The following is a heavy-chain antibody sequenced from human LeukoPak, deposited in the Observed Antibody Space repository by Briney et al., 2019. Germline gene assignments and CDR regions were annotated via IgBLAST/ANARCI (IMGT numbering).Heavy chain of an antibody. CDR2: ISYDGSNK. D-gene: IGHD6-19*01. CDR1: GFTFSSYA. J-gene: IGHJ4*02. V-gene: IGHV3-30-3*01. CDR3: ARPKDSSGWTLPFDY. Sequence: PGGSLRLSCAASGFTFSSYAMHWVRQAPGKGLEWVAVISYDGSNKYYADSVKGRFTISRDNSKNTLYLQMNSLRAEDTAVYYCARPKDSSGWTLPFDYWGQGTLVTVSS.